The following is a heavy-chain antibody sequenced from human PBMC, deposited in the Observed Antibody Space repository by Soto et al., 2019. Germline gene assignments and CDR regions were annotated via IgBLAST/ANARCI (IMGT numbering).Heavy chain of an antibody. V-gene: IGHV1-3*01. CDR3: ARAPVRHIVVVTAMGNAFDI. CDR1: GYTFTSYA. D-gene: IGHD2-21*02. Sequence: ASVKVSCKASGYTFTSYAMHWVRQAPGQRLEWMGWINAGNGNTKYSQKFQGRVTITRDTSASTAYMELSSLRSEDTAVYYCARAPVRHIVVVTAMGNAFDIWGQGTRVTVSS. CDR2: INAGNGNT. J-gene: IGHJ3*02.